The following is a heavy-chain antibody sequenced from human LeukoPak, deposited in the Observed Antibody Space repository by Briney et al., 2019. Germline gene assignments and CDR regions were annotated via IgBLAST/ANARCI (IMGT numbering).Heavy chain of an antibody. Sequence: GGSLRLSCAASGFTFSSYGMHWVRQAPGKGLEWVAVISYDGSNKYYADSVKGRFTISRDNSKNTLYLQMNSLRAKDTAVYYCAKDGSGRLGYWGQGTLVTVSS. CDR1: GFTFSSYG. V-gene: IGHV3-30*18. CDR3: AKDGSGRLGY. CDR2: ISYDGSNK. J-gene: IGHJ4*02. D-gene: IGHD3-10*01.